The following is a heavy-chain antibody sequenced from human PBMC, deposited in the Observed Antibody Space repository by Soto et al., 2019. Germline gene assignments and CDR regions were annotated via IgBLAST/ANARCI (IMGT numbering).Heavy chain of an antibody. J-gene: IGHJ4*02. CDR2: INNDGSAT. CDR1: GFTFTNYW. V-gene: IGHV3-74*01. CDR3: GSVFEY. Sequence: EVQLVESGGGLVRPGGSLRLSCAVSGFTFTNYWMHWVRQAPGKGLVWVSRINNDGSATSYADSVKGRFTISRDNAKNTLYLQVDSLRAEDTAVYFCGSVFEYWGQGTLVTVSS.